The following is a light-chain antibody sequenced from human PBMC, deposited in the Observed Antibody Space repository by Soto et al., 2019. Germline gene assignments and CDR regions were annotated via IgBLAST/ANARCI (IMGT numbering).Light chain of an antibody. Sequence: QSGLTQPASVSGSPGRSITISCTGTSSDVGSYNLVSWYQQHPGKAPKLMIYEGSKRPSGVSNRFSGSKSGNTASLTISGLQAEDEADYYCCSYAGSSTFSYVFGTGTKVTV. CDR3: CSYAGSSTFSYV. CDR1: SSDVGSYNL. J-gene: IGLJ1*01. CDR2: EGS. V-gene: IGLV2-23*03.